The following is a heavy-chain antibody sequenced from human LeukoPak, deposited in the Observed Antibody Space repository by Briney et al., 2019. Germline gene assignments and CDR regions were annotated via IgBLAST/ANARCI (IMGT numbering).Heavy chain of an antibody. CDR1: GGSISSSSYY. J-gene: IGHJ4*02. V-gene: IGHV4-39*01. CDR2: IYYSGST. D-gene: IGHD1-1*01. CDR3: ARIGNYYFDY. Sequence: SETLSLTCTVSGGSISSSSYYWGWIRQPPGKGLEWIGNIYYSGSTYYNPSLKSRVTISVDTSKNQFSLKLSSVTAADTAVYYCARIGNYYFDYWGQGTLVTVSS.